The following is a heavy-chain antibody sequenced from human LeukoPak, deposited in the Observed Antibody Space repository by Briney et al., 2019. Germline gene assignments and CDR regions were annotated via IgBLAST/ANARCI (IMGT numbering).Heavy chain of an antibody. Sequence: GGSLRLSGAASGFTLSSYWRRWVGQAPGKGGEGVANIKQDGSENYYVDSVKGRFTISRDNAKNSLYLQMNSLRAEDTAVYYCARDRYAAVDNYWGQGTLVTVSS. D-gene: IGHD6-19*01. CDR2: IKQDGSEN. CDR1: GFTLSSYW. CDR3: ARDRYAAVDNY. V-gene: IGHV3-7*01. J-gene: IGHJ4*02.